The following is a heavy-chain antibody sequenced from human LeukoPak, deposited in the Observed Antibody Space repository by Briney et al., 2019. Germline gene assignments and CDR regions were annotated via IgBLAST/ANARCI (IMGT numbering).Heavy chain of an antibody. D-gene: IGHD3-3*01. V-gene: IGHV4-4*07. CDR3: ARGHYYDFWSGYYQGWFDP. CDR2: IFISGSA. J-gene: IGHJ5*02. Sequence: SESLSVTCTVPGGSISAYYWYWIRQPAGEGLEWIGRIFISGSANYNPSLKSRVTMSVDTSKNQFSLRLSSVTAADTAVYYCARGHYYDFWSGYYQGWFDPWGQGTLVTVSS. CDR1: GGSISAYY.